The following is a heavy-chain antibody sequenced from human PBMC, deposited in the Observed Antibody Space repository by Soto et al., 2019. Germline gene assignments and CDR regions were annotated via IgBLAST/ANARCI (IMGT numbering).Heavy chain of an antibody. Sequence: NPSETLSLTCTVSGGSMRNYFWTWIRQPPGKGLEWIGYIHYSGTTSFFPSYNPSLRSRVTISEDTSKNQFSLKLLSVTTADTAVYFCAAGEASSRNLAPYYLDFWGPGTLVTVSS. CDR3: AAGEASSRNLAPYYLDF. V-gene: IGHV4-59*01. CDR1: GGSMRNYF. CDR2: IHYSGTT. D-gene: IGHD6-13*01. J-gene: IGHJ4*02.